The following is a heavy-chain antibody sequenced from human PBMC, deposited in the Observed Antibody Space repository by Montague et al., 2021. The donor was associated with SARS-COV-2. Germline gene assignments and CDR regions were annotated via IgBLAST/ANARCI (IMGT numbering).Heavy chain of an antibody. V-gene: IGHV6-1*01. D-gene: IGHD6-6*01. Sequence: CAISGDSVSSNTVAWNWFRQSPSRGLEWLGRTYYRSKWYNDYAVSMQSRVTINPDTSKNQFSLHVNSVTPEDTAVYYCARDSEYSIDYWGPGLLVTVSS. CDR2: TYYRSKWYN. CDR3: ARDSEYSIDY. CDR1: GDSVSSNTVA. J-gene: IGHJ4*02.